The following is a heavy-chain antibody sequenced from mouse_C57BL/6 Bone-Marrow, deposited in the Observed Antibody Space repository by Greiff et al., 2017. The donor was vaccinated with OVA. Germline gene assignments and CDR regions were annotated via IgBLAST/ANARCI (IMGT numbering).Heavy chain of an antibody. V-gene: IGHV5-17*01. CDR3: AKGKANWDYFDY. CDR2: ISSGSSTI. D-gene: IGHD4-1*01. J-gene: IGHJ2*01. Sequence: EVKLQESGGGLVKPGGSLKLSCAASGFTFSDYGMHWVRQAPEKGLEWVAYISSGSSTIYYADTVKGRFTISRDNAKNTLFLQMTSLRSEDTAMYYCAKGKANWDYFDYWGQGTTLTVSS. CDR1: GFTFSDYG.